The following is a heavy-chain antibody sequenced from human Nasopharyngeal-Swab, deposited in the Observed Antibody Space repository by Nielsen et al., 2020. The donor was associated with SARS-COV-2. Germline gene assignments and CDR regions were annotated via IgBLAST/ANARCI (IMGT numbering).Heavy chain of an antibody. V-gene: IGHV3-7*01. Sequence: GESLKISCAASGFTFSNYWMSWVRQAPGKGLEWVANIAQDGSESHYVDSVKGRFTISRDNAWNSRYLQMNSLRAEDTAVYYCATNWDYRFDYWGQGTLITVSS. CDR2: IAQDGSES. CDR3: ATNWDYRFDY. D-gene: IGHD1-7*01. J-gene: IGHJ4*02. CDR1: GFTFSNYW.